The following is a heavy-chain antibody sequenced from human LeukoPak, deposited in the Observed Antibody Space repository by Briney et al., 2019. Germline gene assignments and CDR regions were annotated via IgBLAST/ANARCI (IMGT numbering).Heavy chain of an antibody. CDR3: ARDLLPWGELLSPLAY. CDR2: INPNSGGT. Sequence: GASVKVPCKASGYTFTGYYMHWVRQAPGQGLEWMGWINPNSGGTNYAQKFQGRVTMTRDTSISTAYMELSRLRSDDTAVYYCARDLLPWGELLSPLAYWGQGTLVTVSS. V-gene: IGHV1-2*02. D-gene: IGHD1-26*01. J-gene: IGHJ4*02. CDR1: GYTFTGYY.